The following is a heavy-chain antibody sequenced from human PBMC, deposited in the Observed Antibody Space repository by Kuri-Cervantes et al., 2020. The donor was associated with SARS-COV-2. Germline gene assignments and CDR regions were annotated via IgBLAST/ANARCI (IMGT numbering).Heavy chain of an antibody. J-gene: IGHJ4*02. CDR3: ARDPDY. CDR1: GFTFSRYS. V-gene: IGHV3-48*01. CDR2: LSGDSITT. Sequence: ETLSLTCVASGFTFSRYSMNWVRQAPGKGLEFVSYLSGDSITTYFADSLKGRVTVSRDNAKNSLYLQMNSLRAEDAAVYYCARDPDYWGQGTLVTCYS.